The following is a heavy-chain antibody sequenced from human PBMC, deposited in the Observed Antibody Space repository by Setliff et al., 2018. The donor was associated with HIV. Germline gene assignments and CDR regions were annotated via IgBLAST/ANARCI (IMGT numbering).Heavy chain of an antibody. V-gene: IGHV3-23*01. J-gene: IGHJ4*02. Sequence: GGSLRLSCAASGFTFSRYTMTWVRQAPGKGLEWVSEINTSGTNTYYADSAKGRFTISRDNSKNTLFLRMSSLRAGDTAIYYCARGSYGSFDYWGLGTLVTVSS. CDR3: ARGSYGSFDY. CDR2: INTSGTNT. D-gene: IGHD5-18*01. CDR1: GFTFSRYT.